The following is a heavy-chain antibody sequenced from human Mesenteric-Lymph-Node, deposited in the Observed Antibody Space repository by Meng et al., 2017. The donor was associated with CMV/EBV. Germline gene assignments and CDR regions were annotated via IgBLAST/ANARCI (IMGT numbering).Heavy chain of an antibody. CDR2: INPNSGVS. CDR1: GYTFTDFY. Sequence: QVHLVQSRAEVGKPGASVMGSCSDSGYTFTDFYIHWVRQAPGQGLEWMGRINPNSGVSNSAQNFQGRVTMTRDPSISTAYMELGRLTSDDTAVYYCARDNVNPEGFDPWGQGTLVTVSS. D-gene: IGHD2/OR15-2a*01. J-gene: IGHJ5*02. V-gene: IGHV1-2*06. CDR3: ARDNVNPEGFDP.